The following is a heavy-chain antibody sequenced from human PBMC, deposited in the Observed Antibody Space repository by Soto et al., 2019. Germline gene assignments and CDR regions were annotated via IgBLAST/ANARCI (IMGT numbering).Heavy chain of an antibody. V-gene: IGHV4-30-4*01. CDR3: ARDLAYCASGSCYAKWGS. J-gene: IGHJ4*02. CDR1: VGTITIDDYH. D-gene: IGHD2-15*01. Sequence: SETLCITCTLSVGTITIDDYHWTWIRQPPGRGLEWIGFIYYSGTYYNPSLRGRATISVDTSKNEFSLKLSSVTAADTAVYYCARDLAYCASGSCYAKWGSWGQGTLVTVSS. CDR2: IYYSGT.